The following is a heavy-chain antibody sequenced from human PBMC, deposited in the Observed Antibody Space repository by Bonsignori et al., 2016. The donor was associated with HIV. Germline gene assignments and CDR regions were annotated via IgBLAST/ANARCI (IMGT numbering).Heavy chain of an antibody. CDR1: GGSFSGYY. V-gene: IGHV4-34*01. D-gene: IGHD3-22*01. CDR2: INHSGSS. J-gene: IGHJ4*02. CDR3: ARLGGYYDSSGYSGAFDY. Sequence: SETLSLTCAVYGGSFSGYYWSWIRQPPGKGLEWIGEINHSGSSNYNPSLKSRVTISVDTSKNQFSLKLSSVTAADTAVYYCARLGGYYDSSGYSGAFDYWGQGTLVTVSS.